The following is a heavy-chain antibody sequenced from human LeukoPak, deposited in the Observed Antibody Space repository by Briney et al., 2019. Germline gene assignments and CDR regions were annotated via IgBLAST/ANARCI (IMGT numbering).Heavy chain of an antibody. J-gene: IGHJ6*02. V-gene: IGHV1-24*01. CDR2: FDPEDGET. Sequence: ASVKVSCKVSGYTLTELSMHWVRQAPGKGLEWMGGFDPEDGETIYAQKFQGRVTMTEDTSTDTAYMELSSLRSEDTAAYYCQGSSWPYYYYGMDVWGQGTTVTVSS. CDR3: QGSSWPYYYYGMDV. CDR1: GYTLTELS. D-gene: IGHD6-13*01.